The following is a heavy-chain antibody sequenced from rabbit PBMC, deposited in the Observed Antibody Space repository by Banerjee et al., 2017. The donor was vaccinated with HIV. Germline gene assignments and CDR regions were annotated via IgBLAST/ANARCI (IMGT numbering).Heavy chain of an antibody. CDR1: GFSFSSSYY. CDR3: ARNWPDSTNWDL. D-gene: IGHD7-1*01. Sequence: QSLEESGGDLVKPGASLTLTCTASGFSFSSSYYMCWVRQAPGKGLEWIACIYTGSSGRTYYASWAKGRFTISSNNAQNTVDLQMTSLTAADTATYFCARNWPDSTNWDLWGPGTLVTVS. J-gene: IGHJ6*01. V-gene: IGHV1S40*01. CDR2: IYTGSSGRT.